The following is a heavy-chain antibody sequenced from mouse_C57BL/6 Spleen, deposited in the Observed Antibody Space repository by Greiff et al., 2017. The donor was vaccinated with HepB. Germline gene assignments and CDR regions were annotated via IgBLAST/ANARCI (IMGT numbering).Heavy chain of an antibody. J-gene: IGHJ2*01. CDR3: ARDYYSNYYFDY. CDR1: GYSITSGYY. V-gene: IGHV3-6*01. D-gene: IGHD2-5*01. Sequence: EVQVVESGPGLVKPSQSLSLTCSVTGYSITSGYYWNWIRQFPGNKLEWMGYISYDGSNNYNPSLKNRISITRDTSKNQFFLKLNSVTTEDTATYYCARDYYSNYYFDYWGQGTTLTVSS. CDR2: ISYDGSN.